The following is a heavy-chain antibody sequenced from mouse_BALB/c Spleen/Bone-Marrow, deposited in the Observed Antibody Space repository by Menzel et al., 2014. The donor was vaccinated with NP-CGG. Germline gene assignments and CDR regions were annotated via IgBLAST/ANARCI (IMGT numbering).Heavy chain of an antibody. CDR3: ASGIYYGNYVYAMDF. CDR1: GYTFTNYW. CDR2: IAPGSGST. V-gene: IGHV1S41*01. J-gene: IGHJ4*01. Sequence: DLVKPGASVKLSCKASGYTFTNYWINWIKQRPGQGLEWIGRIAPGSGSTYYNEMFKGKATLTVDTSSSTAYIQLSSLSSEDSAVYFCASGIYYGNYVYAMDFWGEGPSATVSS. D-gene: IGHD2-1*01.